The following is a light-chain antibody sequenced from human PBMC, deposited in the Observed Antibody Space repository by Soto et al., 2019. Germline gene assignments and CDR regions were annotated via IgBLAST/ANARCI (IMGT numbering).Light chain of an antibody. V-gene: IGLV2-11*01. Sequence: QSALTQPRSVSGSPGQSVSISCTGTSGDVGFSNFVSWYQQHPGQAPKLLIYDVSQRPSGVPDRFSGSKSGNTASLTISGLRADDEADYYCCSYTDSVTFVIFGGGTQLTVL. CDR1: SGDVGFSNF. J-gene: IGLJ2*01. CDR3: CSYTDSVTFVI. CDR2: DVS.